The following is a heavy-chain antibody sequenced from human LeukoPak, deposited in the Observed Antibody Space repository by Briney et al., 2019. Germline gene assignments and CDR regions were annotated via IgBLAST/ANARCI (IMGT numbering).Heavy chain of an antibody. Sequence: SVKLSCKASGGTFSSYAISWVRQAPGQGLEWMGRIIPILGIANYAQKFQGRVTITADKSTSTAYMELSSLRSEDTAVYYCARDRTNGVLFDYWGQGTLVTVSS. D-gene: IGHD2-8*01. CDR2: IIPILGIA. J-gene: IGHJ4*02. CDR1: GGTFSSYA. CDR3: ARDRTNGVLFDY. V-gene: IGHV1-69*04.